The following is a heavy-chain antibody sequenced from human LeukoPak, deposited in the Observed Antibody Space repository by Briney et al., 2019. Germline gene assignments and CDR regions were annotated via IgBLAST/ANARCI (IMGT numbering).Heavy chain of an antibody. CDR1: GYTFTSYY. V-gene: IGHV1-46*01. D-gene: IGHD6-13*01. Sequence: GASVKVSCKASGYTFTSYYMHWVRQAPGQGLEWMGTINPSGGSTSYAQKFQGRVTMTRDMSTSTVYMELSSLRSEDTAVYYCARTVSIAAASFDPWGQGTLVTVSS. CDR3: ARTVSIAAASFDP. J-gene: IGHJ5*02. CDR2: INPSGGST.